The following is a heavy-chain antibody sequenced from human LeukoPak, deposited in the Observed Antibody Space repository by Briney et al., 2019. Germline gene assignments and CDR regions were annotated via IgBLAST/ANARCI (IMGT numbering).Heavy chain of an antibody. CDR3: ARDRFVHSSSWLGGY. CDR2: IYYSGST. CDR1: GGSISSYC. D-gene: IGHD6-13*01. Sequence: SETLSLTCTVSGGSISSYCWGWIRQPPGKGLEWIGSIYYSGSTYYNPSLKSRVTISVDTSKNQFSLKLSSVTAADTAVYYCARDRFVHSSSWLGGYWGQGTLVTVSS. V-gene: IGHV4-39*07. J-gene: IGHJ4*02.